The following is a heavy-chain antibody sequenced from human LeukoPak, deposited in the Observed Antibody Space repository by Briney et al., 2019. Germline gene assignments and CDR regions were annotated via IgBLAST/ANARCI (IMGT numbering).Heavy chain of an antibody. CDR1: GFTFSSYW. D-gene: IGHD3-16*01. J-gene: IGHJ3*02. CDR2: IKKDGSEK. V-gene: IGHV3-7*01. Sequence: GGSLRLSCAASGFTFSSYWMSWVRQAPGKGLEWVANIKKDGSEKYYVDSVKGRFTISRDNAKTSLYLQMNSLRAEDTAVYYCARDSVGVSGSFASFDIWGQGTMVTVSS. CDR3: ARDSVGVSGSFASFDI.